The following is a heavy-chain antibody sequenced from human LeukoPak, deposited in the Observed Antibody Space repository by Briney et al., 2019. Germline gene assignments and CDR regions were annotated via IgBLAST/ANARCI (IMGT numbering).Heavy chain of an antibody. CDR2: IKEDGSAK. J-gene: IGHJ4*02. D-gene: IGHD3-3*01. CDR1: GFTFSSYW. Sequence: GGSLRLSCAASGFTFSSYWMSWVRQAPGKRLECLANIKEDGSAKYYVDAVKGRFTISRDNTKNSLLLQLDSLSAEDTAVYYCAKDLDYTTFVFDYWGQGALVTVSS. V-gene: IGHV3-7*05. CDR3: AKDLDYTTFVFDY.